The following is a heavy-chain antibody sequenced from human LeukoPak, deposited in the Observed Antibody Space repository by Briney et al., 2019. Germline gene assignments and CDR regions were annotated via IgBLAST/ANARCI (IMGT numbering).Heavy chain of an antibody. J-gene: IGHJ5*01. CDR1: GGSISSYY. CDR3: ARDPRYSGYDGFDS. CDR2: IYCSGST. D-gene: IGHD5-12*01. Sequence: PSETQSLTRTVWGGSISSYYWSWVREPPGKGLEWIGYIYCSGSTNYNPSLKSRVTVSVDTSKNQFSLKLSSVTAADTAVYYCARDPRYSGYDGFDSWGQGTLVTVSS. V-gene: IGHV4-59*01.